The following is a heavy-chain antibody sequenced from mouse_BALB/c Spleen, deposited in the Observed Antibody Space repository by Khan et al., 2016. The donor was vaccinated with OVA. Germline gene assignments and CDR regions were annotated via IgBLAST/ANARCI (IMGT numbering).Heavy chain of an antibody. J-gene: IGHJ4*01. CDR2: ISRGSGST. CDR3: ARSNYYGSSHYAMDY. Sequence: DLVKPGASVKLSCKASGYTFTSYWINWIKQRPGQGLEWIGRISRGSGSTSYNEMFKGKATLTVDTSSSSPHLQLSSLSSEDSAVYCCARSNYYGSSHYAMDYWGQGTSVTVSS. D-gene: IGHD1-1*01. V-gene: IGHV1S41*01. CDR1: GYTFTSYW.